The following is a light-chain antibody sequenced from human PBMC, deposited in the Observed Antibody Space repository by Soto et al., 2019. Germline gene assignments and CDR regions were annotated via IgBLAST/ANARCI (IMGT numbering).Light chain of an antibody. V-gene: IGKV3-15*01. CDR2: GAS. CDR1: QSVSSN. J-gene: IGKJ2*01. CDR3: QQYNNWPPYT. Sequence: EIVVTQSPATLSLSPWERATLSCRASQSVSSNLAWYQQKPGQAPRLLIYGASTRATGIPARFSGSGSGAEFTLTISSLQSEDFAVYYCQQYNNWPPYTFGQGTKVNIK.